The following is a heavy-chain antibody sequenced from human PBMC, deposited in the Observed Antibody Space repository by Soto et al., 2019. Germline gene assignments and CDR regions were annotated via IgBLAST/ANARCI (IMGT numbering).Heavy chain of an antibody. CDR2: INAGNGNT. V-gene: IGHV1-3*01. J-gene: IGHJ4*02. CDR1: GYTFTSYA. D-gene: IGHD4-4*01. Sequence: ASVKVSCKASGYTFTSYAMHWVRQAPGQRLEWMGWINAGNGNTKYSQKFQGRVTITRDTSASTAYMELSSLRSEDTAVYYCARDIDYSNYFDYWGQGTLVTVSS. CDR3: ARDIDYSNYFDY.